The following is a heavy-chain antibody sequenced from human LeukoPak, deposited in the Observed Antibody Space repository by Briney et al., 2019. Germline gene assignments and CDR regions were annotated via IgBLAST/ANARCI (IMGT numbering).Heavy chain of an antibody. CDR1: GYTFTSYD. J-gene: IGHJ4*02. CDR2: MNPNSGNT. V-gene: IGHV1-8*01. D-gene: IGHD6-13*01. Sequence: ASVKVSCKASGYTFTSYDINWVRQAPGQGLEWMGWMNPNSGNTGYAQKFQGRVTMTRNTSISTAYMELSSLRSEDTAVYYCARGGSIAAAAPNWGQGTLVTVSS. CDR3: ARGGSIAAAAPN.